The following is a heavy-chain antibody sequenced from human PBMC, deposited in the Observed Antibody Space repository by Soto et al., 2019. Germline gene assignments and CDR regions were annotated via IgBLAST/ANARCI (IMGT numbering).Heavy chain of an antibody. CDR1: GFTVSNYG. CDR2: IWKDGNNK. D-gene: IGHD5-12*01. CDR3: ARGEAWPDEAFDI. Sequence: QVQLVESGGGVVQPGQSLRLSCAASGFTVSNYGMHWVRQAPGKGLEWVAVIWKDGNNKYYRDSVKGRSTISRDNTKNTLELQMSSLSGEDTAVYYCARGEAWPDEAFDIWGQGTMVTVSS. J-gene: IGHJ3*02. V-gene: IGHV3-33*01.